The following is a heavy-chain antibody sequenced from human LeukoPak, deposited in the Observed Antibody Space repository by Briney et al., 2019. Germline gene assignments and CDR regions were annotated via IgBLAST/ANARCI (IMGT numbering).Heavy chain of an antibody. V-gene: IGHV3-9*01. CDR3: TKDMDPGGINV. D-gene: IGHD2-2*03. CDR1: GFTFHEKYA. J-gene: IGHJ6*02. Sequence: GGSLRLSCGASGFTFHEKYAMHWVRQAPGKGLEWVSGFSLDSDNVGYADSVRGRFTVSRDRAKNSLYLQMNYLRPEDTALYFCTKDMDPGGINVWGQGTTVTVSS. CDR2: FSLDSDNV.